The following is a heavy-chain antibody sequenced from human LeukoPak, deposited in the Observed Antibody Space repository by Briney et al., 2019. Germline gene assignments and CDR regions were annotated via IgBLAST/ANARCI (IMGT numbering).Heavy chain of an antibody. CDR1: GGSISSYY. Sequence: SETLSLTCTVSGGSISSYYWNWIRQPAGKRLEWLGHVFTRGTTNYNASLEGRLTISLDTARNQFSLYLSSVTAADTAMYFCARSSLAVYFDYWGQGTLVTASS. CDR2: VFTRGTT. D-gene: IGHD6-19*01. J-gene: IGHJ4*02. CDR3: ARSSLAVYFDY. V-gene: IGHV4-4*07.